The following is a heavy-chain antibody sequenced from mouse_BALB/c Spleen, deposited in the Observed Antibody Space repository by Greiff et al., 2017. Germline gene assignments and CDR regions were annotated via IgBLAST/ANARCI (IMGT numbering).Heavy chain of an antibody. CDR2: IDPENGDT. J-gene: IGHJ4*01. D-gene: IGHD2-4*01. CDR3: NTMITTPMDY. V-gene: IGHV14-4*02. CDR1: GFNIKDYY. Sequence: VQLQQSGAELVRSGASVKLSCTASGFNIKDYYMQWVKQRPGQGLEWIGWIDPENGDTEYAPKFQGKATMTADTSSTTAYLQLSSLTSEYTAVYYCNTMITTPMDYWGQGTSVTVSS.